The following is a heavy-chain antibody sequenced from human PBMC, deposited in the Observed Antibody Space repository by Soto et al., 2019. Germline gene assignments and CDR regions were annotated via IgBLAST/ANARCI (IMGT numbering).Heavy chain of an antibody. CDR1: GFSFSTYA. D-gene: IGHD1-7*01. Sequence: EVQLLESGGSLVQPGGSLRLSCAASGFSFSTYAMGWVRQAPGKGLEWVSAISGSGAATYYADPVKGRFTISRDNSKDRLYLQMSSLRAGDTAVYYGAKGIKGTGTNVSYDCWGQGSLVTVSS. CDR3: AKGIKGTGTNVSYDC. V-gene: IGHV3-23*01. CDR2: ISGSGAAT. J-gene: IGHJ4*02.